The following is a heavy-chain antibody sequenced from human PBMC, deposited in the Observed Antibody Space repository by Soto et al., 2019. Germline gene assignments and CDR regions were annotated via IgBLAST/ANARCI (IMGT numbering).Heavy chain of an antibody. V-gene: IGHV3-23*01. J-gene: IGHJ5*02. CDR3: AKDTGAEPAAVNWFDP. Sequence: GGSLRLSCAASGFTFSSYAMSWVRQAPGKGLEWVSAISGSGGSTYYADSVKGRFTISRDNSKNTLYLQMNSLRAEDTAVYYCAKDTGAEPAAVNWFDPWGQGALVTVSS. CDR2: ISGSGGST. CDR1: GFTFSSYA. D-gene: IGHD2-2*01.